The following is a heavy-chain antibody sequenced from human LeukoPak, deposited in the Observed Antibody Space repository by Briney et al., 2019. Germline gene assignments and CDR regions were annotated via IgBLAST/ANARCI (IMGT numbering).Heavy chain of an antibody. CDR3: AKDSDLAYCGGDCYSARES. Sequence: GALRLSCAASGFTFSSYAMHWVRQAPGKGLEYVSAISSNGGSTYYANSVKGRFTISRDNSKNTLYLQMGSLRAEDTAVYYCAKDSDLAYCGGDCYSARESWGQGTLVTVSS. V-gene: IGHV3-64*01. D-gene: IGHD2-21*02. J-gene: IGHJ5*02. CDR1: GFTFSSYA. CDR2: ISSNGGST.